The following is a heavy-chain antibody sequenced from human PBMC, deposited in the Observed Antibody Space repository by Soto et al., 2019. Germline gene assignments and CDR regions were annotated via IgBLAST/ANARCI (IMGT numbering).Heavy chain of an antibody. Sequence: PSETLSLTCAVYGGSFSGYYWSWIRQPPGKGLEWIGEINHSGSTNYNPSLKSRVTISVDTSKNQFSLKLSSVTAADTAVYYCARRGGYSYGAFDIWGQGTMVTVSS. CDR2: INHSGST. J-gene: IGHJ3*02. D-gene: IGHD5-18*01. V-gene: IGHV4-34*01. CDR1: GGSFSGYY. CDR3: ARRGGYSYGAFDI.